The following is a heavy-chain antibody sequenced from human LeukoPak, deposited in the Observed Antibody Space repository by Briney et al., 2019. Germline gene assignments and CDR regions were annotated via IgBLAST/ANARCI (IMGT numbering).Heavy chain of an antibody. Sequence: PGRSLRLSCATSGFTFSSYGMHWVRQAPGKGLEWVAVIWSDGSNKYYADSVKGRFTISRDNPKNTLYLQMNSLRAEDTAVYYCARGSYSSSWYLAYWGQGTLVTVSS. J-gene: IGHJ4*02. CDR1: GFTFSSYG. CDR3: ARGSYSSSWYLAY. V-gene: IGHV3-33*01. CDR2: IWSDGSNK. D-gene: IGHD6-13*01.